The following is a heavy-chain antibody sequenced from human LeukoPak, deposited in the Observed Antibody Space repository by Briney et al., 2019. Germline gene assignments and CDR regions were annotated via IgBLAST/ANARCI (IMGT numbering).Heavy chain of an antibody. CDR3: ARHDAGIAARPFDN. D-gene: IGHD6-6*01. CDR1: GGSISTYY. Sequence: KPSETLSLTCTVSGGSISTYYWGWIRRPPGKGLEWIAYIHASGPTNYNPSLKSRITISVDTSKNQFSLKLSSVTAADTAVYYCARHDAGIAARPFDNWGQGTLVTVSS. J-gene: IGHJ4*02. CDR2: IHASGPT. V-gene: IGHV4-4*09.